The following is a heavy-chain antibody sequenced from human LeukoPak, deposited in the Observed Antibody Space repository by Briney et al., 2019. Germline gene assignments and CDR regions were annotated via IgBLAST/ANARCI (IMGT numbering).Heavy chain of an antibody. V-gene: IGHV3-21*01. J-gene: IGHJ5*02. D-gene: IGHD1-26*01. CDR1: GFTFSTYT. CDR3: ARDKRGANWFDP. CDR2: ISGSSTYI. Sequence: GGSLRLSCSASGFTFSTYTMNWVRQAPGKGLEWVSSISGSSTYIYYADSVKGRCAISRDNAKNSLYLQMNSLRAEDTAVYYCARDKRGANWFDPWGQGTLVTVSS.